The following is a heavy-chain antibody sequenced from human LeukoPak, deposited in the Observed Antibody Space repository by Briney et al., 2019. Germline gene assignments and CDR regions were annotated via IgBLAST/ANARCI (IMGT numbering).Heavy chain of an antibody. CDR3: ARSWFSTGPADY. CDR2: INPKSGGT. V-gene: IGHV1-2*02. CDR1: GYTFTGYY. J-gene: IGHJ4*02. Sequence: GASVKVSCKASGYTFTGYYMHWVRQAPGQGFKWMGWINPKSGGTKFAQKFQGRVTMTRDTSISTAYMEVSSLRSDDTAVYYCARSWFSTGPADYWGQGTLVTVSS. D-gene: IGHD6-13*01.